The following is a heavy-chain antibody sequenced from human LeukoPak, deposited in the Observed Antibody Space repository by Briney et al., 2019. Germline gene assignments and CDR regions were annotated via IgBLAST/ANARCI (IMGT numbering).Heavy chain of an antibody. CDR2: IYHSGST. Sequence: SETLSLTCAVSGYFISSGYYWGWIRQPPGKGLEWIGSIYHSGSTYYNPSLKSRVTISVDTSKNQFSLKLSSVTAADTAVYYCASLYYGSGSYYKGTWGQGTLVTVSS. D-gene: IGHD3-10*01. CDR1: GYFISSGYY. CDR3: ASLYYGSGSYYKGT. V-gene: IGHV4-38-2*01. J-gene: IGHJ4*02.